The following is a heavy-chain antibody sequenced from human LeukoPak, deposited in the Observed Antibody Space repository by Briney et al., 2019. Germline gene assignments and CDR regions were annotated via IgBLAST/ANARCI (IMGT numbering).Heavy chain of an antibody. D-gene: IGHD4-23*01. CDR2: ISYDGSNK. J-gene: IGHJ4*02. Sequence: PGGSLRLSCAASGFTFSSYAMHWVRQAPGKGLEWVAVISYDGSNKYYADSVKGRFTISRDNSKNTLYLQMNSLRAEDTAVYYCARGVGKAYYFDYWGQGTLVTVSS. CDR3: ARGVGKAYYFDY. CDR1: GFTFSSYA. V-gene: IGHV3-30-3*01.